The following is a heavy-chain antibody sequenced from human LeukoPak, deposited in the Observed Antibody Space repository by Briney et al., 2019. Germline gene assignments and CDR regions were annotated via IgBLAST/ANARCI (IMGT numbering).Heavy chain of an antibody. D-gene: IGHD3-10*01. CDR1: GFSFSSYG. Sequence: PGGSLRLSCAASGFSFSSYGMHWVRQAPGKGLEWVAFIRYDGSNKYYADSVKGRFTISRDNSKNTLYLQMNSLRAEDTAVYYCAKARFGESPTFDYWGQGTLVTVSS. J-gene: IGHJ4*02. V-gene: IGHV3-30*02. CDR2: IRYDGSNK. CDR3: AKARFGESPTFDY.